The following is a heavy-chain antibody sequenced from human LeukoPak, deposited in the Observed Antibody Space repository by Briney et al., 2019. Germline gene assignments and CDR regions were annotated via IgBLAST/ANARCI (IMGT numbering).Heavy chain of an antibody. D-gene: IGHD6-6*01. CDR2: FDPEDGDT. CDR1: GYTLTELS. CDR3: STYDYSSSSVAGPNDAFDI. J-gene: IGHJ3*02. V-gene: IGHV1-24*01. Sequence: GASVTVSCTVSGYTLTELSMHWVRQAPGKGLEWMGGFDPEDGDTIYAQKFQGRVTMTEDTSTDTAYMELSSLGSEDTAVYYCSTYDYSSSSVAGPNDAFDIWGQGTMVTVSS.